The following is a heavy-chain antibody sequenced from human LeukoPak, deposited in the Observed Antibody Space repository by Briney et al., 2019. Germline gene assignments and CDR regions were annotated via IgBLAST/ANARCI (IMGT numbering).Heavy chain of an antibody. CDR1: GGSISSSSYY. CDR2: IYYSGST. J-gene: IGHJ4*02. CDR3: ARLPTDLRAFDY. D-gene: IGHD4-17*01. Sequence: SETLSLTCTVSGGSISSSSYYWGWIRQPPGKGLECIGSIYYSGSTYYKPSLKSRVTMSVDTSKNQFSLKLNSVTAADTAMYYCARLPTDLRAFDYWGQGTLVTVSS. V-gene: IGHV4-39*01.